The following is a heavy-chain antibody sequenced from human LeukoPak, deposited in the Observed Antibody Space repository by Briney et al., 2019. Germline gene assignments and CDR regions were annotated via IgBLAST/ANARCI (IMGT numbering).Heavy chain of an antibody. CDR3: AKSDGDYFRYYYYGMDV. V-gene: IGHV3-23*01. Sequence: SGGSLRLSCAASGFTFSSYAMSWVRQAPGKGLEWVSAISGSGGSTYYADSVKGRFTISRDNSKNTLYLQMNSLRAEDTAVYYCAKSDGDYFRYYYYGMDVWGQGTTVTVSS. CDR2: ISGSGGST. CDR1: GFTFSSYA. J-gene: IGHJ6*02. D-gene: IGHD4-17*01.